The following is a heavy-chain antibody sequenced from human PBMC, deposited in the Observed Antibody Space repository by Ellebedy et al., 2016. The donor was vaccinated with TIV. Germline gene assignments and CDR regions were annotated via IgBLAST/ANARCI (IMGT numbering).Heavy chain of an antibody. CDR2: IFDTGST. D-gene: IGHD3/OR15-3a*01. V-gene: IGHV4-39*01. CDR1: GGSISRSSYY. J-gene: IGHJ2*01. CDR3: ARSLMIFSFDKCYFDF. Sequence: SETLSLTCTVSGGSISRSSYYWGWIRQPPQKGLEWIGNIFDTGSTYYNPSLKSRAIMSVDTSKNQFSLNLSSMTAADTAVYYCARSLMIFSFDKCYFDFWGRGTLVTVSS.